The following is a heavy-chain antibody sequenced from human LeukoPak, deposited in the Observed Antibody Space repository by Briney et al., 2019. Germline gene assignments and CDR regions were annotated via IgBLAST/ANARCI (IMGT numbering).Heavy chain of an antibody. Sequence: ASVKVSCKVSGYTPTELSMHWVRQAPGKGLEWMGGFDPEDGETIYAQKFQGRVTMTEDTSTDTAYMELSSLRPEDTAVYYCATAGFGENYFDYWGQGTLVTVSS. J-gene: IGHJ4*02. D-gene: IGHD3-10*01. CDR1: GYTPTELS. CDR3: ATAGFGENYFDY. V-gene: IGHV1-24*01. CDR2: FDPEDGET.